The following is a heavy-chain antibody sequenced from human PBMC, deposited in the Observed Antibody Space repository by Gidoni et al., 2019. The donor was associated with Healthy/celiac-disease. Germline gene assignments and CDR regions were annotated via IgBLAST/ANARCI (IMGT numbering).Heavy chain of an antibody. V-gene: IGHV3-11*06. Sequence: QVQLVESGGGLVKPGGSLRLSCAASGFTFSDYYMSWIRQAPGKGLEWVSYISSRSSYKNYADSVKGRFTISRENAKNSLYLQMNSLRAEDTAVYYCARCLSGYYRKYFDYWGQGTLVTVSS. CDR1: GFTFSDYY. CDR3: ARCLSGYYRKYFDY. CDR2: ISSRSSYK. J-gene: IGHJ4*02. D-gene: IGHD3-22*01.